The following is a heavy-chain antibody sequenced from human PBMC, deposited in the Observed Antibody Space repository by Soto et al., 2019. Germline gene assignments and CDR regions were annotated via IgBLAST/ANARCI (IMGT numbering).Heavy chain of an antibody. J-gene: IGHJ4*02. CDR3: ATARDYGEFSFSY. CDR1: GYTHTELS. D-gene: IGHD4-17*01. CDR2: FDPEDGET. Sequence: APLKVCCKVSGYTHTELSMHWARQSPGKGLEWMGGFDPEDGETIYAQKFQGRVTMTEDTSTDTAYMELSSLRSEDTAVYYCATARDYGEFSFSYWGQGTLVTVSS. V-gene: IGHV1-24*01.